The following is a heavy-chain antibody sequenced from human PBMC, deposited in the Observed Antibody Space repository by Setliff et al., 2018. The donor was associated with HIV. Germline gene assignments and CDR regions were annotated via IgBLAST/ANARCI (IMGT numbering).Heavy chain of an antibody. J-gene: IGHJ4*02. D-gene: IGHD6-13*01. CDR3: AKDLSIAAAGSPFDY. V-gene: IGHV3-48*01. Sequence: PGGSLRLSCAASGFTVSSNYMNWVRQAPGKGLEWVSYISSSSSTIYYADSVKGRFTISRDNAKNSLYLQMNSLRAEDTAVYYCAKDLSIAAAGSPFDYWGQGTLVTVSS. CDR1: GFTVSSNY. CDR2: ISSSSSTI.